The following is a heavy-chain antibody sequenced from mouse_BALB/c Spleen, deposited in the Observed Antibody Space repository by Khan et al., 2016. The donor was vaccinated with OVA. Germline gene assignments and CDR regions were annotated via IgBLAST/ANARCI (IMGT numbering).Heavy chain of an antibody. J-gene: IGHJ3*01. CDR3: ARSNGNYWFAY. V-gene: IGHV9-3-1*01. Sequence: QIQLVQSGPELKKPGETVKISCKASGYTFTNYGMNWVKQAPGQGLKWMGWINTYIGEPTYADDFKGRFAFSLETYASTAYLQINNLKNEDTATYFCARSNGNYWFAYWGQGPLVTVSA. D-gene: IGHD2-1*01. CDR1: GYTFTNYG. CDR2: INTYIGEP.